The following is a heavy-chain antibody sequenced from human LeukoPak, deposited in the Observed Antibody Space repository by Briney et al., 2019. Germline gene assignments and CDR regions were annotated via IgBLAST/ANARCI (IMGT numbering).Heavy chain of an antibody. CDR3: ARGRGSNYFDY. J-gene: IGHJ4*02. D-gene: IGHD3-16*01. V-gene: IGHV4-30-2*01. CDR1: GGSISSGGYS. Sequence: SETLPLTCAVSGGSISSGGYSWSWIRQPPGKGLEWIGYIYHSGSTYYNPSLKSRVTISVDRSKNQFSLKLSSVTAADTAVYYCARGRGSNYFDYWGQGTLVTVSS. CDR2: IYHSGST.